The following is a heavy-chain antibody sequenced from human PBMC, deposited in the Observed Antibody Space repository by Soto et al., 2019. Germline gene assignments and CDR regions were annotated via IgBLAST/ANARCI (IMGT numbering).Heavy chain of an antibody. D-gene: IGHD6-13*01. CDR1: GFTFSNFA. J-gene: IGHJ4*02. CDR3: AKDVAATL. Sequence: VGSLRLSCAASGFTFSNFALNWVRQAPGKGLERVSTISASGKSTYYADSVRGRFTISRDNSGNMLFLQMNGLGADDAAVYYCAKDVAATLWGQGALVTV. CDR2: ISASGKST. V-gene: IGHV3-23*01.